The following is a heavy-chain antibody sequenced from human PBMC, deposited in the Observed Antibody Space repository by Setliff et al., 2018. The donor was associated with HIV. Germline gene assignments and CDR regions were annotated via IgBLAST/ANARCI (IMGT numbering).Heavy chain of an antibody. J-gene: IGHJ6*02. Sequence: TLSLTCAVYGGSFSGYYWSWIRQPPGKGLEWVASIYFSGTPYYNPSLKNRVTISVDTSKNQFSLKLSSVTAADTAVYYCARRPAGAVAGGYGMDVWGQGTTVTVSS. CDR3: ARRPAGAVAGGYGMDV. D-gene: IGHD6-19*01. CDR2: IYFSGTP. CDR1: GGSFSGYY. V-gene: IGHV4-34*01.